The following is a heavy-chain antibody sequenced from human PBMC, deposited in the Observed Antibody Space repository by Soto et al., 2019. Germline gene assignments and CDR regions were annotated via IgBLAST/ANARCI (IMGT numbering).Heavy chain of an antibody. D-gene: IGHD6-19*01. Sequence: QAQLVQSGGEVKKPGASVKVSCKASGYSFTNYGITWVRQAPGQGFEWMGWISAYNGDTNYAQKLQGRVTMTTHASTSTAYLELRSLRSDDTAVYYCARDRGVAPPVAGNTHYYYYMDVWGKGTTVTVSS. J-gene: IGHJ6*03. CDR3: ARDRGVAPPVAGNTHYYYYMDV. CDR1: GYSFTNYG. CDR2: ISAYNGDT. V-gene: IGHV1-18*01.